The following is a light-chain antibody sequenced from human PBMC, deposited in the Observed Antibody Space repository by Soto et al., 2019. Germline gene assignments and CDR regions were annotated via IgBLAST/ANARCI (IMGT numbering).Light chain of an antibody. V-gene: IGLV1-44*01. CDR3: AAWDDSLNGMV. CDR1: SSNIGSNT. Sequence: QPVLTQPPSASGTPGQRVTISCSGSSSNIGSNTVDWYRQLPGTAPKLLIFFNNQRPSGVPDRFSGSKSGTSASLAISGLQSEDEADYYCAAWDDSLNGMVFGGGTKVTVL. CDR2: FNN. J-gene: IGLJ2*01.